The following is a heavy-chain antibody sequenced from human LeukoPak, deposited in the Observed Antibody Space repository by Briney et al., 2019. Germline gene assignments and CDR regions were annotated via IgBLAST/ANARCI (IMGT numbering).Heavy chain of an antibody. Sequence: PGGSLRLSCAASGFTFKNYELNWVRQAPGKGLEWLSYISSSGSTTSYADSVKGRFTISRDNAKNSLYLQVSSLRAGDTAVYYCARVGHIGYDDAFDIWGQGTVVTVSS. CDR3: ARVGHIGYDDAFDI. J-gene: IGHJ3*02. D-gene: IGHD5-12*01. CDR2: ISSSGSTT. CDR1: GFTFKNYE. V-gene: IGHV3-48*03.